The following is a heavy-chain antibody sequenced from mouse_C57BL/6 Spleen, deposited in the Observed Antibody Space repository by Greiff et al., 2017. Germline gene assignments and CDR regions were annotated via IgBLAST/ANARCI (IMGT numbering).Heavy chain of an antibody. Sequence: QVQLQQPGAELVRPGTSVKLSCKASGYTFTSYWMHWVKQRPGQGLEWIGVIDPSDSYTNYNQKFKGKATLTVTTSSSTAYMQLSSLTSEDSAVYYCAREGDGFAYWGQGTLVTVSA. V-gene: IGHV1-59*01. D-gene: IGHD3-3*01. CDR1: GYTFTSYW. CDR3: AREGDGFAY. CDR2: IDPSDSYT. J-gene: IGHJ3*01.